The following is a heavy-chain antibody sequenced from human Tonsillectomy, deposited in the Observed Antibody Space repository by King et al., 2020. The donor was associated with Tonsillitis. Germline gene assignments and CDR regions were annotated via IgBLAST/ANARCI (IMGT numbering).Heavy chain of an antibody. CDR3: ARDRPCSSASCYGGSWFDP. J-gene: IGHJ5*02. Sequence: QLVQSGAEVKKPGASVKVSCKASGYTFTSYYMHWVRQAPGQGLEWMGMINPSGGTTSYAQEFQGRVTMTWDTSTNPVYMELSRLRSEDTAVYYCARDRPCSSASCYGGSWFDPWGQGTLVTVCS. CDR1: GYTFTSYY. V-gene: IGHV1-46*01. D-gene: IGHD2-2*01. CDR2: INPSGGTT.